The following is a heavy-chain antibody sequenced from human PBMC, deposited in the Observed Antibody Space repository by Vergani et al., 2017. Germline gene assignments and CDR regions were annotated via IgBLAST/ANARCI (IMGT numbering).Heavy chain of an antibody. CDR1: GFSLSTNGVG. CDR2: IYWNDDK. D-gene: IGHD4-23*01. J-gene: IGHJ2*01. Sequence: QITLKESGPTLVKPTQTLTLTCTFSGFSLSTNGVGVGWIRQPPGKALEWVVLIYWNDDKRYSPSLKNRLTITKDTSKNQVVLTMTNMDPVDTATYYCAHAEDVYYCGGNLWYFDLWGRGTLVTVSS. V-gene: IGHV2-5*01. CDR3: AHAEDVYYCGGNLWYFDL.